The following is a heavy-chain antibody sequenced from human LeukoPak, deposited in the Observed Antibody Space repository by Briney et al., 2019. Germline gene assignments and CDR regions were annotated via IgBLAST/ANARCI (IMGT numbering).Heavy chain of an antibody. Sequence: GGSLRLSCAVSGFTFSSYAISWVRQAPGKGLEWVSGISGSGGTTYYADSVKGRFTISREESKNTVYLQMISLRGEDTAVYFCARWGSSRWHDFDYWGQGTLVTVSS. V-gene: IGHV3-23*01. D-gene: IGHD6-13*01. CDR3: ARWGSSRWHDFDY. CDR1: GFTFSSYA. J-gene: IGHJ4*02. CDR2: ISGSGGTT.